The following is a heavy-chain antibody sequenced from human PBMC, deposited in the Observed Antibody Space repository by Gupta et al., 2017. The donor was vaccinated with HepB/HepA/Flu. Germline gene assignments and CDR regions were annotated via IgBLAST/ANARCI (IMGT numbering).Heavy chain of an antibody. CDR3: TKVTGGYNDYHSDF. CDR2: ISGDGRRT. V-gene: IGHV3-43*02. J-gene: IGHJ4*02. D-gene: IGHD5-18*01. CDR1: GLTWNDLFGDFD. Sequence: HLQESGGGVVQPGGFLRVPCLTAGLTWNDLFGDFDMQWVRQAPGKGLQWVSLISGDGRRTYYADSVKGRFIISRDNSKKSLYLQMNGLSVEDSAFYYCTKVTGGYNDYHSDFWGQGILVSVSS.